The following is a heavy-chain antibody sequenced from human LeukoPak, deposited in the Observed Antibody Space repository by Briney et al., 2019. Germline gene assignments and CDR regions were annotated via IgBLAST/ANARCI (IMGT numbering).Heavy chain of an antibody. CDR3: TRLRGHGLCSRGSCPFDP. D-gene: IGHD2-15*01. J-gene: IGHJ5*02. CDR1: GFTFSGSA. V-gene: IGHV3-73*01. Sequence: PGGSLRLSCAASGFTFSGSAIHWVRQASGKGLGWVGRIKNKTDSYATAYAAPVKGRFTISRDDSKNTAYLQMNSLKSDDTAVYYCTRLRGHGLCSRGSCPFDPWGQGTLVTVSS. CDR2: IKNKTDSYAT.